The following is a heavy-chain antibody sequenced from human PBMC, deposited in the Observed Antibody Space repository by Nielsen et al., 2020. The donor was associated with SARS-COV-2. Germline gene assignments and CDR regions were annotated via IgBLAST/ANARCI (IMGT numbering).Heavy chain of an antibody. CDR3: TRGSIAAPVTY. CDR2: INPSDSYT. J-gene: IGHJ4*02. CDR1: GYSFTSYW. D-gene: IGHD6-13*01. V-gene: IGHV5-10-1*01. Sequence: GESLKISWQGSGYSFTSYWISWVRQMPGKGLEWRGRINPSDSYTKYSPSFQGHVTVSADKSINTAYLQWSSLQASDTAMYFCTRGSIAAPVTYWGQGTLVTVSS.